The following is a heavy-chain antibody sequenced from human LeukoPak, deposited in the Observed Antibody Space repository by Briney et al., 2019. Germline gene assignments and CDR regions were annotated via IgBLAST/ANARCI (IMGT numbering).Heavy chain of an antibody. D-gene: IGHD6-13*01. J-gene: IGHJ4*02. Sequence: GGSPRLSCTASGFTFSSFSMNWVRQPPGKGLEWVSSISSSSSIIYYADSVKGRFTISRDNAKNSLYLQINSLRDEDTAVYYCARGIPADYWGQGTLVTVSS. CDR2: ISSSSSII. V-gene: IGHV3-48*02. CDR3: ARGIPADY. CDR1: GFTFSSFS.